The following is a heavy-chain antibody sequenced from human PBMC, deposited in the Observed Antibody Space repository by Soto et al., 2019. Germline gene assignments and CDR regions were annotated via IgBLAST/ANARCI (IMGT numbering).Heavy chain of an antibody. CDR2: IIPIFGTA. D-gene: IGHD3-3*01. V-gene: IGHV1-69*12. CDR1: GGTFSSYA. J-gene: IGHJ2*01. Sequence: QVQLVQSGAEVKKPGSSVKVSCKASGGTFSSYAISWVRQAPGQGLEWMGGIIPIFGTANYAQKFQGRVTITADESTSTAYMELSSLRSEDTAVYYCARVEVTDYDFWSGPRAAWYFDLWGRGTLVTVSS. CDR3: ARVEVTDYDFWSGPRAAWYFDL.